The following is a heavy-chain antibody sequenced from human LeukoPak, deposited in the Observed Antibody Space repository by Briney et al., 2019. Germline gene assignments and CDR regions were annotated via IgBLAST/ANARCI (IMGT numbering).Heavy chain of an antibody. D-gene: IGHD2-2*01. Sequence: ASVKVSCKASGYTFSDFYVHWVRQAPGQGLEWMGWIHPNSGCTNYEQSLQGRITMTRDRSISTAYMELSRLTSDDTAVYYCARDPLSNSWYYFDYWGQGTLVTVSS. J-gene: IGHJ4*02. V-gene: IGHV1-2*02. CDR1: GYTFSDFY. CDR3: ARDPLSNSWYYFDY. CDR2: IHPNSGCT.